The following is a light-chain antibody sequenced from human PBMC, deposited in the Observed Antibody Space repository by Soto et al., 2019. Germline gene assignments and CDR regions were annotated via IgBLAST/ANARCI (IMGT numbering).Light chain of an antibody. J-gene: IGLJ1*01. CDR2: EVT. Sequence: QSVLTQPPSASGSPGQSVSISCTGTSTDVYGSTFVSWYQQHPGKAPKLMIYEVTKRPSGVTDRFSGSKPGNTAYLTVSGLQAEDEADYYCSSYVGRDLLRFGAGTKVTVX. CDR1: STDVYGSTF. V-gene: IGLV2-8*01. CDR3: SSYVGRDLLR.